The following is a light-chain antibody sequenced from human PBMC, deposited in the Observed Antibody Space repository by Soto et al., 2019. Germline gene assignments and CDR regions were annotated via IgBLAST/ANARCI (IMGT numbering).Light chain of an antibody. CDR1: QGISNY. CDR3: QKYNSALT. V-gene: IGKV1-27*01. Sequence: DIQMTQSPSSLSASVGDRVTITCRASQGISNYLAWYQQKPGKVPKLLIYAASTLQSGVPSRFSGSGSGTDFTLTISSLQPEDVATYYCQKYNSALTFVGVTKVEIK. J-gene: IGKJ4*01. CDR2: AAS.